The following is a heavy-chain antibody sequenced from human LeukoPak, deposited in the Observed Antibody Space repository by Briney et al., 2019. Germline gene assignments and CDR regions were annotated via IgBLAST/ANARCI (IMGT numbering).Heavy chain of an antibody. CDR3: ARSTRYFGSAMYYFDD. CDR2: ITDSGSST. V-gene: IGHV3-64*01. CDR1: GFTFSSYA. Sequence: GGSLRLSCAASGFTFSSYAMSWVRQTPGKGLEYISTITDSGSSTYHTNSVRGRLTISRDNSKNTLYLQMGSLRTEDTAVYYCARSTRYFGSAMYYFDDWGQGTLVTVSS. D-gene: IGHD3-10*01. J-gene: IGHJ4*02.